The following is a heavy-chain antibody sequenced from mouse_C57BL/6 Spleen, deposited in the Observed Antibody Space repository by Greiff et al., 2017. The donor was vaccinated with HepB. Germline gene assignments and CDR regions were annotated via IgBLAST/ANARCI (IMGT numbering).Heavy chain of an antibody. CDR2: INPYNGGT. CDR1: GYTFTDYY. J-gene: IGHJ2*01. Sequence: EVKLQESGPVLVKPGASVKMSCKASGYTFTDYYMNWVKQSHGKSLEWIGVINPYNGGTSYNQKFKGKATLTVDKSSSTAYMELNSLTSEDSAVYYCARGGTTVVARVYFDYWGQGTTLTVSS. CDR3: ARGGTTVVARVYFDY. D-gene: IGHD1-1*01. V-gene: IGHV1-19*01.